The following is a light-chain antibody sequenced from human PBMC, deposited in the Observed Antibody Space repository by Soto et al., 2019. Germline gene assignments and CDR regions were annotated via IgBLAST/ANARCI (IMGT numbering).Light chain of an antibody. J-gene: IGKJ4*01. Sequence: DIQMTQSPSTLSASVGDRVTITCRASQSISNSLAWYQQKPGKAPNLLIYKASSLESGVPSRFSGSGSGTEFTLTISSLQPDDFATYYXRQYVSYPVTFGGGTKVEMK. CDR2: KAS. V-gene: IGKV1-5*03. CDR3: RQYVSYPVT. CDR1: QSISNS.